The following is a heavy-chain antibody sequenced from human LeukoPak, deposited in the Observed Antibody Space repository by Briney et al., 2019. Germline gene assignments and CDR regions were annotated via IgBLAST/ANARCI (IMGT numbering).Heavy chain of an antibody. J-gene: IGHJ3*02. CDR1: GGSIRSTSYY. CDR2: IYYSGNT. Sequence: SETLSLACTVSGGSIRSTSYYWGWIRQPPGKGLEWIGSIYYSGNTYYNPSLKSRVTISVDTSKNQFSLKLSSVTAADTAVYYCARDITPYYYGSGPPLSDAFDIWGQGTMVTVSS. V-gene: IGHV4-39*07. D-gene: IGHD3-10*01. CDR3: ARDITPYYYGSGPPLSDAFDI.